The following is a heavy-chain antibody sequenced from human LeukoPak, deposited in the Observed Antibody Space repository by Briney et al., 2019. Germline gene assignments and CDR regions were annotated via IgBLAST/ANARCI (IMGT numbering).Heavy chain of an antibody. CDR1: GYTFTGYY. CDR3: AGDGPASSGWYRRDYYYYYMDV. D-gene: IGHD6-19*01. CDR2: INPNSGGT. V-gene: IGHV1-2*02. Sequence: ASVKVSCKASGYTFTGYYMHWVRQAPGQGLEWMGWINPNSGGTNYAQKFQGRVTMIRDTSISTAYMELSRLRSDDTAVYYCAGDGPASSGWYRRDYYYYYMDVWGKGTTVTVSS. J-gene: IGHJ6*03.